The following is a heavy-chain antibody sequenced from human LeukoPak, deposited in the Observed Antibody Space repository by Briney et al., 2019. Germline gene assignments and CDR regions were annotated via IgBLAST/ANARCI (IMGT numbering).Heavy chain of an antibody. CDR2: FDPEDGET. J-gene: IGHJ4*02. CDR3: ATGYSYGYIFDY. V-gene: IGHV1-24*01. CDR1: GYTLTELS. D-gene: IGHD5-18*01. Sequence: ASVKVSCKVSGYTLTELSMHWVRQAPGKGLEWMGGFDPEDGETIYAQKFQGRVTMTEDTSTDTAYMELSSLRSEDTAVYYCATGYSYGYIFDYWGQGTLVTVSS.